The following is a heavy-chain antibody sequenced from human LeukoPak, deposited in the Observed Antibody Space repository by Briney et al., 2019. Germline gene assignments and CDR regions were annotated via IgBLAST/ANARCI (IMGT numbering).Heavy chain of an antibody. CDR3: ARLYSSSWYSVDY. CDR1: GFAFSSYA. J-gene: IGHJ4*02. CDR2: ISGSGGST. V-gene: IGHV3-23*01. D-gene: IGHD6-13*01. Sequence: GGSLRLSCAASGFAFSSYAMSWVRQAPGKGLEWVSAISGSGGSTYYADSVKGRFTISRDNSKNTLYLQMNSLRAEDTAVYYCARLYSSSWYSVDYWGQGTLVTVSS.